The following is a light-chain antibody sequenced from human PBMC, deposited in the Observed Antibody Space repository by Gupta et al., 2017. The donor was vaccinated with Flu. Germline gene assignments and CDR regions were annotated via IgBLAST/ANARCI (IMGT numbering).Light chain of an antibody. Sequence: QLLLTQSPSASASLGASVKLTCTLSSGHSSYAIAWHQQQPEKGPRYLMKLNSDGSHSKGDGIPDRFSGSSSGAERYLTISSLQSEDEADYYCQTWGTGLWVFGGGTKLTVL. V-gene: IGLV4-69*01. J-gene: IGLJ3*02. CDR2: LNSDGSH. CDR1: SGHSSYA. CDR3: QTWGTGLWV.